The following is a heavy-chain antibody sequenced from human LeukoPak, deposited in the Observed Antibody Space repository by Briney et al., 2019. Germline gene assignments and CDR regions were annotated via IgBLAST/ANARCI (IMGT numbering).Heavy chain of an antibody. CDR3: ARSVHYYDSSGYYNGGDWFDP. V-gene: IGHV1-3*03. CDR2: INAGNGNT. CDR1: GYTFTSYA. Sequence: GASVKVSCKASGYTFTSYAMHWVRQAPGQRLEWMGWINAGNGNTKYSQEFQGRVTITRDTSASTAYMELSSLRSEDMAVYYCARSVHYYDSSGYYNGGDWFDPWGQGTLVTVSS. D-gene: IGHD3-22*01. J-gene: IGHJ5*02.